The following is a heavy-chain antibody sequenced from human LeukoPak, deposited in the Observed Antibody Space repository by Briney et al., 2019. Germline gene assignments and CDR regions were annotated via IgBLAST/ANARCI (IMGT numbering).Heavy chain of an antibody. V-gene: IGHV4-59*01. CDR3: ARGHDYVWGSYQGGYFDY. CDR1: GGSISSYY. D-gene: IGHD3-16*02. J-gene: IGHJ4*02. Sequence: PSETLSLTRTVSGGSISSYYWSWIRQPPGKGLEWIGYIYYSGSTNYNPSLKSRVTISVDTSKNQFSLKLSSVTAADTAVYYCARGHDYVWGSYQGGYFDYWGQGTLVTVSS. CDR2: IYYSGST.